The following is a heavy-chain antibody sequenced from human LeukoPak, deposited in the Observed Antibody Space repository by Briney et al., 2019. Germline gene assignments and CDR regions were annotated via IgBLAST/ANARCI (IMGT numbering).Heavy chain of an antibody. CDR3: AMYSFDRVYDFWSGYFDP. CDR2: IIPIFGTA. D-gene: IGHD3-3*01. J-gene: IGHJ5*02. V-gene: IGHV1-69*13. CDR1: GGSFSIYA. Sequence: SVRVSFKASGGSFSIYAISWVRQAPGQGLEWMGGIIPIFGTANYAQKFQGRVTITADESTSTAYMELSSLRSEDTAVYYCAMYSFDRVYDFWSGYFDPWGQGTLVTVSS.